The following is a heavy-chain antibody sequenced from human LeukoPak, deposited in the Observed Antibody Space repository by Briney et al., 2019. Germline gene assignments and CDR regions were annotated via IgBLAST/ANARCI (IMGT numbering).Heavy chain of an antibody. CDR1: GGSISSYY. CDR2: INHSGST. J-gene: IGHJ5*02. V-gene: IGHV4-34*01. D-gene: IGHD3-10*01. Sequence: SETLSLTCTVSGGSISSYYWSWIRQPPGKGLEWIGEINHSGSTNYNPSLKSRVTISVDTSKNQFSLKLSSVTAADTAVYYCARKHVYLDPWGQGTLVTVSS. CDR3: ARKHVYLDP.